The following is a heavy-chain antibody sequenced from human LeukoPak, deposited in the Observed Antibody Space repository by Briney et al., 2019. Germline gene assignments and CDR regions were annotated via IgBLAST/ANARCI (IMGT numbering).Heavy chain of an antibody. V-gene: IGHV4-38-2*02. D-gene: IGHD6-13*01. CDR3: ARVPQSSFVDY. J-gene: IGHJ4*02. Sequence: PSETLSLTCTVSGYSISSGYYWGWIRQPPGKGLEWIGSIYYSGSTYYNPSLKSRVTISVDTSKNQFSLKLSSVTAADTAVYYCARVPQSSFVDYWGQGTLVTVSS. CDR1: GYSISSGYY. CDR2: IYYSGST.